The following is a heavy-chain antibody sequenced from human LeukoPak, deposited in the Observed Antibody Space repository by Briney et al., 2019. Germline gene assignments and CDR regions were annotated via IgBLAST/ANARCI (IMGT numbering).Heavy chain of an antibody. CDR3: ARTGSTVTMLYPFDH. Sequence: PSATLSLTSTVSGGSNKRCYWGWTLQPTGKEMEWIEYIYYVGSTNYNPSLKSRVSISVDTSKNQFSLKLCSVTAAETAVYYRARTGSTVTMLYPFDHWGQGTLVTVSS. CDR2: IYYVGST. J-gene: IGHJ4*02. D-gene: IGHD4-17*01. V-gene: IGHV4-59*01. CDR1: GGSNKRCY.